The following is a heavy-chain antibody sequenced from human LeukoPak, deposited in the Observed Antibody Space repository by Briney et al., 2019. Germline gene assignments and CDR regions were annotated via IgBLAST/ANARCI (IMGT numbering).Heavy chain of an antibody. CDR3: TTGPLRLGELVVDY. D-gene: IGHD3-16*01. Sequence: GGSLRLSCAASGFTVSSNYMSWVRQAPGKGLEWVSVTYSNGRTYYADSVKGRFTISRDISKNTLYLQMNSLKTEDTAVYYCTTGPLRLGELVVDYWGQGTLVTVSS. CDR1: GFTVSSNY. J-gene: IGHJ4*02. CDR2: TYSNGRT. V-gene: IGHV3-53*01.